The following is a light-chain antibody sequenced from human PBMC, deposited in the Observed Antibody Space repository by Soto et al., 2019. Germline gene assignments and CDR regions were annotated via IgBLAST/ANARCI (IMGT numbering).Light chain of an antibody. J-gene: IGLJ2*01. CDR1: SSNIGSNT. Sequence: QSVLTQPPSASGTPGQRVTISCSGSSSNIGSNTVNWYQQFPGTAPKLLIYSNNRRPSGVPDRFSGSKSGTSASLAISGLQSEDEADYYCAAWDDSLNGPVFGGGTKFTVL. CDR2: SNN. V-gene: IGLV1-44*01. CDR3: AAWDDSLNGPV.